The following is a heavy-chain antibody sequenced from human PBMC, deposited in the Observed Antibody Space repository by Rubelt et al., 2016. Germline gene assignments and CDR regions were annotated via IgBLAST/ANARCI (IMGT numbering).Heavy chain of an antibody. D-gene: IGHD6-6*01. CDR1: GASISIFY. J-gene: IGHJ6*02. Sequence: LSLTCTVSGASISIFYWSWIRQSAGQGLEWIGRVDPSGSTNSNPSLKSRITMSVDTSKNQFSLKLSSVTAADTAVYYCARVGSSSTELPHGMDVWGQGTTVTVSS. CDR2: VDPSGST. CDR3: ARVGSSSTELPHGMDV. V-gene: IGHV4-4*07.